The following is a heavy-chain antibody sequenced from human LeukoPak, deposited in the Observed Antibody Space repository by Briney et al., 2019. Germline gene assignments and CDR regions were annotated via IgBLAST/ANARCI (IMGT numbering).Heavy chain of an antibody. CDR3: ARAYGSGSSLFDY. Sequence: SETLSLTCTVSGGSISSYYWSWIRQPPGKGLEWIGYIYYSGSTNYNPSLKSRVTISVDTSKNQFSLKLSSVTAADTAVYYCARAYGSGSSLFDYWGQGTLVTVSS. CDR1: GGSISSYY. V-gene: IGHV4-59*01. J-gene: IGHJ4*02. D-gene: IGHD3-10*01. CDR2: IYYSGST.